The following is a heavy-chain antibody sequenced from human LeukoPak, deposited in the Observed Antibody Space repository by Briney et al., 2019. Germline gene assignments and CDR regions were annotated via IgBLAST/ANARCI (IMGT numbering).Heavy chain of an antibody. CDR1: GGSISSSTW. D-gene: IGHD2-21*02. V-gene: IGHV4-4*02. J-gene: IGHJ4*02. CDR3: ARHGHHGDHDY. Sequence: SETLSLTCAVSGGSISSSTWWSWVRQPPGKGLEWIGEIYHSGSTNYNPSLKSRVTISVDMSKNQFSLKLTSVTAADTAVYYCARHGHHGDHDYWGQGTLVTVSS. CDR2: IYHSGST.